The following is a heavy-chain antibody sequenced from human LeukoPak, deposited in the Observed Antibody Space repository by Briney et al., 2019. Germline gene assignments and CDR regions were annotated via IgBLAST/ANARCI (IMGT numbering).Heavy chain of an antibody. J-gene: IGHJ4*02. CDR2: ISAYNGNT. V-gene: IGHV1-18*01. Sequence: ASVKVSCKASGYTFTSYGISWVRQAPGQGLEWMGWISAYNGNTNYAQKVQGRVTMTTDTSTSTAYMELRSLRSDDTSVYYCARVGRCLEWLSDDNDYWGQGTLVTVSS. D-gene: IGHD3-3*01. CDR3: ARVGRCLEWLSDDNDY. CDR1: GYTFTSYG.